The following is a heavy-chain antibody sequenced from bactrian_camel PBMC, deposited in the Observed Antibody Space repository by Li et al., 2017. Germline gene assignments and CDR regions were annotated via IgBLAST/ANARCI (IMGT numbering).Heavy chain of an antibody. CDR2: IYTAGSSK. CDR3: AADRPPTYSSDYHQAFGY. CDR1: GFDFIRSA. Sequence: DVQLVESGGGLVQPGGSLRLSCSGSGFDFIRSAMSWVRQVPGKGLEWVSTIYTAGSSKYYADSVKGRFAISKGNAENLLYLQMNSLKAEDTAVCYCAADRPPTYSSDYHQAFGYWGQGTQVTVS. J-gene: IGHJ6*01. D-gene: IGHD4*01. V-gene: IGHV3S2*01.